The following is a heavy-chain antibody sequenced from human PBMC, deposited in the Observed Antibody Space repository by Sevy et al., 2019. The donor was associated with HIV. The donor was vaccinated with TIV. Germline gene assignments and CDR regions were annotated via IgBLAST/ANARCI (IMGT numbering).Heavy chain of an antibody. CDR2: ISSSSSTI. D-gene: IGHD3-22*01. CDR1: GFTFSSYS. J-gene: IGHJ3*02. Sequence: GESLKISCAASGFTFSSYSMNWVRQAPGKGLEWVSYISSSSSTIYYADSVKGRFTISRDNAKNSLYLQMNSLRDEDTAVYYCARGRGRVYYYDSSGYPAAFDIWGQGTMVTVSS. CDR3: ARGRGRVYYYDSSGYPAAFDI. V-gene: IGHV3-48*02.